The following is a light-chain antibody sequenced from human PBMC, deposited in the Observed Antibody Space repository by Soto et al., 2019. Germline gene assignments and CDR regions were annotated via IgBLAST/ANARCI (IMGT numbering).Light chain of an antibody. CDR2: EVS. CDR1: SSDVGGYNY. V-gene: IGLV2-14*03. Sequence: SVLTPPASVTGSPGQWITISCIGTSSDVGGYNYVSWYQQHPGKAPKLMIYEVSNRRSGVSNRFSGAKSGNTASLTISGLQAEDEAEYYCSSYTSRSSLGVFGTGPKVTVL. J-gene: IGLJ1*01. CDR3: SSYTSRSSLGV.